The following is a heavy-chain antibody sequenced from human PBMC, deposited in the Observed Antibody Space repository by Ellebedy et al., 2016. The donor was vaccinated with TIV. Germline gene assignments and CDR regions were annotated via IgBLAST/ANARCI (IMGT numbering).Heavy chain of an antibody. D-gene: IGHD4-17*01. J-gene: IGHJ5*02. CDR1: GFNFRSYW. V-gene: IGHV3-7*01. CDR2: IRPEGDEI. CDR3: ARRASYGDYAVQVNPWFDP. Sequence: PGGSLRLSCAASGFNFRSYWMTWVRQAPGKGLEWVAKIRPEGDEIYYVESVKGRFTISRDNAKNSLFLQMNSLRVEDTAVYYCARRASYGDYAVQVNPWFDPWGQGTLVTVSS.